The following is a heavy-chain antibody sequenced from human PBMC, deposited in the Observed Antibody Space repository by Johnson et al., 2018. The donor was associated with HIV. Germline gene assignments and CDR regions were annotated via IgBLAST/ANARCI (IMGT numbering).Heavy chain of an antibody. V-gene: IGHV3-7*01. J-gene: IGHJ3*02. D-gene: IGHD5-12*01. CDR3: ARDESGYDEGFDAFDI. CDR2: INKDGGEE. CDR1: GFSFNKYW. Sequence: VQLVESGGGLVQPGGSLRLSCVGSGFSFNKYWMSWVRQAPGDRLERLTTINKDGGEEYYVDSVKGRFTISRDNAKNSLYLQMNSLRVEDTAVYYCARDESGYDEGFDAFDIWGQGTMVTVSS.